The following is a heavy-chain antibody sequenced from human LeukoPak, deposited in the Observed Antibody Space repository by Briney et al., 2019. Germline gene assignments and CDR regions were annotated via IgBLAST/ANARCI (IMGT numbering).Heavy chain of an antibody. CDR1: GYTFTSYY. J-gene: IGHJ5*02. Sequence: ASVKVSCMASGYTFTSYYMHWVRQAPGQGLEWMGIINPSGGSTSYAQKFQGRVTMTRDTSTSTVYMELSSLRSEDTAVYYCARVGIAVALYNWFDPWGQGTLVTV. CDR2: INPSGGST. V-gene: IGHV1-46*01. D-gene: IGHD6-19*01. CDR3: ARVGIAVALYNWFDP.